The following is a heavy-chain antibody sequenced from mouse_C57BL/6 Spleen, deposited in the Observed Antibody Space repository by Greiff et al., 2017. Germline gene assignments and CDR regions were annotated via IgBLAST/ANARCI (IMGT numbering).Heavy chain of an antibody. V-gene: IGHV5-17*01. D-gene: IGHD2-1*01. J-gene: IGHJ4*01. CDR1: GFTFSDYG. CDR2: ISGGSSTI. CDR3: ARPGNYVGDYAMDY. Sequence: EVMLVESGGGLVKPGGSLKLSCAASGFTFSDYGMHWVRQAPEKGLEWVAYISGGSSTIYYADTVKGRFTISRDNAKNTLCLQMTSLRSEDTAMYYCARPGNYVGDYAMDYWGQGTSVTVSS.